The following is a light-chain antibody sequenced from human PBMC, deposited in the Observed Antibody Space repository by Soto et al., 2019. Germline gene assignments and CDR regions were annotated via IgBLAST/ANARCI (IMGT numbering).Light chain of an antibody. J-gene: IGLJ3*02. Sequence: QSVLTQPASVSGSPGQSITISCTGTTSDIGNYKYVSWYQQHPGKAPKLIIYEVSNRPSRVSDRFSGSKSGNTASLTVSGLQPEDEADYYCRSYTTSNTVVFGGGTKLPVL. V-gene: IGLV2-14*01. CDR1: TSDIGNYKY. CDR2: EVS. CDR3: RSYTTSNTVV.